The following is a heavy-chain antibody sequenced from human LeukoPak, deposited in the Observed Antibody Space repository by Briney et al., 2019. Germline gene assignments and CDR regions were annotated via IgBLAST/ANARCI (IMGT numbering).Heavy chain of an antibody. CDR3: AREYSSSSYYFDY. V-gene: IGHV3-11*01. J-gene: IGHJ4*02. CDR1: GFTFSDYY. D-gene: IGHD6-6*01. CDR2: ISSSGSTI. Sequence: GGSLRLSCAASGFTFSDYYMSWIRQAPGKGLEWVSYISSSGSTIYYADSVKGRFTISRDSAKNSLYLQMNSLRAEDTAVYYCAREYSSSSYYFDYWGQGTLVTVSS.